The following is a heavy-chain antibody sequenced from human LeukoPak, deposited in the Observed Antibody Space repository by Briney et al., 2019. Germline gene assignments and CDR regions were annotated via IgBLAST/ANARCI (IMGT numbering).Heavy chain of an antibody. J-gene: IGHJ4*02. Sequence: PSETLSLTCTVSGGSISSYYWNWIRQPPGQGLEWIGYISNSGITKYNPSLKSRVTISLETSKNQFSLRLTSVTAADTAVYYCAKASVTTAVLFDSWGQGTQVAVPS. CDR2: ISNSGIT. V-gene: IGHV4-59*01. D-gene: IGHD4-23*01. CDR3: AKASVTTAVLFDS. CDR1: GGSISSYY.